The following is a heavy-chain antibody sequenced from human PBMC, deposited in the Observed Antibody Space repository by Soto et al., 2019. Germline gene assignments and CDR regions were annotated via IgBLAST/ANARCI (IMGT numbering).Heavy chain of an antibody. Sequence: PGGSLRLSCAASGFTFSSYAMSWVRQAPGKGLEWVSAISGSGGSTYYADSVKGRFTISRDNSKNTLYLQMNSLRAEDTAVYYCTRERGDYGDPKWYFDLWGRGTLVTVSS. CDR1: GFTFSSYA. V-gene: IGHV3-23*01. J-gene: IGHJ2*01. CDR3: TRERGDYGDPKWYFDL. CDR2: ISGSGGST. D-gene: IGHD4-17*01.